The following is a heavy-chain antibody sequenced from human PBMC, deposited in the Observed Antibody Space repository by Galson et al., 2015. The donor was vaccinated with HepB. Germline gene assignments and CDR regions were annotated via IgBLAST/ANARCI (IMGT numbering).Heavy chain of an antibody. V-gene: IGHV1-69*02. J-gene: IGHJ4*02. CDR1: GGTFSSYT. Sequence: SVKVSCKASGGTFSSYTISWVRQAPGQGLEWMGRIIPILGIANYAQKFQGRVTITADKSTSTAYMELSSLRSEDTAVYYCARGGGYSGYDTETGPIDYWGQGTLVTVSS. D-gene: IGHD5-12*01. CDR3: ARGGGYSGYDTETGPIDY. CDR2: IIPILGIA.